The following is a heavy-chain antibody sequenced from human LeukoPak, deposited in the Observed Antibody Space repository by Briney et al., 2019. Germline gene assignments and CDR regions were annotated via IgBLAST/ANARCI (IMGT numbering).Heavy chain of an antibody. CDR2: ISSSSSTI. CDR1: GFTFSSYS. J-gene: IGHJ4*02. D-gene: IGHD1-26*01. CDR3: ARDSNRIVGATTSDY. V-gene: IGHV3-48*04. Sequence: GGSLRLSCAASGFTFSSYSMNWVRQAPGKGLEWVSYISSSSSTIYYADSVKGRFTISRDNAKNSLYLQMNSLRAEDTAVYYCARDSNRIVGATTSDYWGQGTLVTVSS.